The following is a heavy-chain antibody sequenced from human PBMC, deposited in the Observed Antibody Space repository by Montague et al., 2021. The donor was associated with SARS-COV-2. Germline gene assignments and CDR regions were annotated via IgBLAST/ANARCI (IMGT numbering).Heavy chain of an antibody. CDR3: ARLGDGVVPSPILGVGPYYSASYMDV. D-gene: IGHD3-10*01. CDR1: GGSFSTSS. CDR2: IHHGGST. V-gene: IGHV4-34*01. Sequence: SETLSLTCAVHGGSFSTSSWNWVRQPPGKGLEWIGEIHHGGSTNYNPSLKSRVTISADTSKNQFSLKLTSVAAADTAVYYCARLGDGVVPSPILGVGPYYSASYMDVWGKGTLVTVSS. J-gene: IGHJ6*03.